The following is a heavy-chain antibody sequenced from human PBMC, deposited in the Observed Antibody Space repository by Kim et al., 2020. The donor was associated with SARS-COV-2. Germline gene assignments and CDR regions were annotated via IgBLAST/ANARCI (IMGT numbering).Heavy chain of an antibody. J-gene: IGHJ4*02. CDR1: GFTFSSYA. CDR3: AREGYSGTFDY. V-gene: IGHV3-30-3*01. CDR2: ISYDGSNK. Sequence: GGSLRLSCVASGFTFSSYAMHWVRQAPGKGLEWVAVISYDGSNKYYADSVKGRFTISRDNSKNTLYLQMNSLRAEDTAVYYCAREGYSGTFDYWGQGTLVTVSS. D-gene: IGHD3-16*02.